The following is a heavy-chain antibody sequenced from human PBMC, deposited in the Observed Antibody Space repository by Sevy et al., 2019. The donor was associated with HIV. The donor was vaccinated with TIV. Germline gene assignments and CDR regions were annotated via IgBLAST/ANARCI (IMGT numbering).Heavy chain of an antibody. V-gene: IGHV3-9*01. Sequence: GGSLRLSCAASGFTFHDYAMHWVRQAPGKGLEWVSGISWNSGRIGYADSVKGRFTISRVNAKNSLYLQMNSLRADDTALYYCAKDTGVGYFDYWGQGTLVTVSS. CDR1: GFTFHDYA. D-gene: IGHD3-10*01. CDR3: AKDTGVGYFDY. J-gene: IGHJ4*02. CDR2: ISWNSGRI.